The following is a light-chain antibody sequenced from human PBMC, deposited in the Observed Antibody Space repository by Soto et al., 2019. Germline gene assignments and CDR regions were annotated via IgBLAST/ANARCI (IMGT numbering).Light chain of an antibody. CDR1: QDISHY. V-gene: IGKV1-33*01. CDR2: DAS. J-gene: IGKJ4*01. CDR3: QHYDNLRLT. Sequence: DLQMTQSPSSLSASVGDRVTITCQASQDISHYLNWYQQKPGKAPKLLIYDASYLETGVPSRFSGSGSETDFTFTISSLQPEDIATYYCQHYDNLRLTFGGGTKVEIK.